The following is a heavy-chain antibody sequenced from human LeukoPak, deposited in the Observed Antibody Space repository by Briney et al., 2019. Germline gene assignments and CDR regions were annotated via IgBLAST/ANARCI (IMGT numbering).Heavy chain of an antibody. V-gene: IGHV3-23*01. J-gene: IGHJ4*02. CDR2: ISGSGGST. D-gene: IGHD2-8*01. CDR1: GFTFSSYA. Sequence: GGSLRLSCAASGFTFSSYAMSWVRQAPGKGLEWVSAISGSGGSTYYADSVKGRVTISRDNSKNTLYLQMNSLRAEDTAVYYCAKCPPYCTNGICYTQKYYFDYWGQGTLVTVSS. CDR3: AKCPPYCTNGICYTQKYYFDY.